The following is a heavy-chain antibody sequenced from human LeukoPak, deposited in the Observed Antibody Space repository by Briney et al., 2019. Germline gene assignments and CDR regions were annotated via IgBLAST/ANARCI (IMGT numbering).Heavy chain of an antibody. J-gene: IGHJ3*01. V-gene: IGHV3-74*01. D-gene: IGHD6-13*01. CDR1: GFTFSTYW. CDR3: AGGISATGGG. CDR2: INSDGSIT. Sequence: GGSLRLSCAASGFTFSTYWMHWVRRVPGKGLVWVSRINSDGSITTYADSVKGRFTISRDNAKNTLYLQMNRLRVEDTAVYYCAGGISATGGGWGQGTMVTVSS.